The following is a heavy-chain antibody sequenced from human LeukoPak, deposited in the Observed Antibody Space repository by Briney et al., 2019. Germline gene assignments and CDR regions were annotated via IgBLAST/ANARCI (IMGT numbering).Heavy chain of an antibody. CDR2: INHSGST. D-gene: IGHD5-12*01. CDR3: ARGGWLRPFDY. J-gene: IGHJ4*02. Sequence: SETLSLTCTVYGGSFSGYYWSWIRQPPGKGLEWIGEINHSGSTNYNPSLKSRVTISVDTSKNQFSLKLSSVTAADTAVYYCARGGWLRPFDYWGQGTLVTVSS. CDR1: GGSFSGYY. V-gene: IGHV4-34*01.